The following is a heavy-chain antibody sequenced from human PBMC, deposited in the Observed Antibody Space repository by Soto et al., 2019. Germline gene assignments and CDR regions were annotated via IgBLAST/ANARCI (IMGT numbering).Heavy chain of an antibody. CDR1: GFTFRSYA. CDR2: ISTDGRDK. Sequence: QVQLVESGGGVVQPGRSLGLSCAASGFTFRSYAMHWVRQAPGKGLEWVAVISTDGRDKYHADSVKGRFTISRDNSKNTLFVQMNSLRPEDTAVYYCAKDHDLAAAGYYFDYWGQGTLVTVSS. V-gene: IGHV3-30*01. D-gene: IGHD6-13*01. J-gene: IGHJ4*02. CDR3: AKDHDLAAAGYYFDY.